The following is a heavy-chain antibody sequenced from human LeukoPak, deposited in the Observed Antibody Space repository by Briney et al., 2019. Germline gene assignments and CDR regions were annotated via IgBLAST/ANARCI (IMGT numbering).Heavy chain of an antibody. J-gene: IGHJ4*02. D-gene: IGHD6-13*01. V-gene: IGHV3-33*01. CDR2: IWYDGSNK. Sequence: PGRSLRLSCAASGFTFSNYGMHWVRQAPGKGLEWVAIIWYDGSNKYYADSVKGRFTISRDNSKNTPYLQMNSLRAEDTAVYYCARDRDVYSSRWNRNFAYWGQGTLVTVSA. CDR3: ARDRDVYSSRWNRNFAY. CDR1: GFTFSNYG.